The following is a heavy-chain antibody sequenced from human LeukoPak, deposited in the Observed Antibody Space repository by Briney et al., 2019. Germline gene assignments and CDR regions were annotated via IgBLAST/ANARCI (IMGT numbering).Heavy chain of an antibody. CDR1: GGSFSGYC. CDR3: ARALRTGYSSSYKARNYFDY. V-gene: IGHV4-34*01. CDR2: INHSGST. J-gene: IGHJ4*02. Sequence: SETLSLTCAVYGGSFSGYCWSWIRQPPGKGLEWIGEINHSGSTNYNPSLKSRVTISVDTSKNQFSLKLSSVTAADTAVYYCARALRTGYSSSYKARNYFDYWGQGTLVTVSS. D-gene: IGHD6-13*01.